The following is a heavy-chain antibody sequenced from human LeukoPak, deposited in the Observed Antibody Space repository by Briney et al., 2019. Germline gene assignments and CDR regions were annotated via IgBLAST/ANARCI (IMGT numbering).Heavy chain of an antibody. CDR3: ARDYSSGWEFDY. J-gene: IGHJ4*02. CDR2: ISYDGSNK. D-gene: IGHD6-19*01. Sequence: SCKASGGTLSTYAMHWVRQAPGKGLEWVAVISYDGSNKYYADSVKGRFTISRDNSKNTLYLQMNSLRAEDTAVYYCARDYSSGWEFDYRGQGTLVTVSS. CDR1: GGTLSTYA. V-gene: IGHV3-30-3*01.